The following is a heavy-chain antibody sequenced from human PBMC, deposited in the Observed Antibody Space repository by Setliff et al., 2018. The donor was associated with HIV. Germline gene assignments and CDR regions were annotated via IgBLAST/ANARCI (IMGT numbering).Heavy chain of an antibody. CDR3: ARDRLPAEVAVSGDWFDP. D-gene: IGHD5-12*01. CDR1: GDTFTNYG. Sequence: AASVKVSCKASGDTFTNYGISWVRQAPGQGLEWMGWISAYNGNTDYGQKLQGRVTMTTDTSTSTAYMELRSLRSDDTAVYYCARDRLPAEVAVSGDWFDPWGQGTLVTVSS. J-gene: IGHJ5*02. V-gene: IGHV1-18*01. CDR2: ISAYNGNT.